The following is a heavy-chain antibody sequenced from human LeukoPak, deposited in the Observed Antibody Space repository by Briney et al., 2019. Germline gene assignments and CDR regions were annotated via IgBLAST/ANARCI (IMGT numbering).Heavy chain of an antibody. CDR2: IYYSGST. CDR3: ARDMENYYDSSGPFDY. D-gene: IGHD3-22*01. Sequence: SETLSLTCTVSGGSISSSSYYWGWIRQPPGKGLEWIGSIYYSGSTYYNPSLKSRVTISVDTSKNQFSLKLSSVTAADTAVYYCARDMENYYDSSGPFDYWGQGTLVTVSS. V-gene: IGHV4-39*07. CDR1: GGSISSSSYY. J-gene: IGHJ4*02.